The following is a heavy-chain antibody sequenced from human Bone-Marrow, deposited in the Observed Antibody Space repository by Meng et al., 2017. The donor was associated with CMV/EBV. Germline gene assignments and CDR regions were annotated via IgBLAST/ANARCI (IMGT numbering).Heavy chain of an antibody. D-gene: IGHD2-15*01. CDR2: IYPGDSDT. CDR1: GYSFSTYW. V-gene: IGHV5-51*01. J-gene: IGHJ4*02. Sequence: GESLKISCQGSGYSFSTYWIGWVRQMPGKGLEWMGIIYPGDSDTRYSPSFQGQVTISADRSISTAYLQWSSLKASDTAIYYCARRDIKSSNPGYFEFWGQGTLVTVSS. CDR3: ARRDIKSSNPGYFEF.